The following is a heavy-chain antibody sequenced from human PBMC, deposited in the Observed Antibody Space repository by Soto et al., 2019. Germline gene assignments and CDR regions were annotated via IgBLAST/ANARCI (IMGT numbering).Heavy chain of an antibody. CDR2: ISSSSSTI. J-gene: IGHJ4*02. CDR1: GFTFSSYS. V-gene: IGHV3-48*01. D-gene: IGHD5-18*01. Sequence: PGGSLRLSCAASGFTFSSYSMNWVRQAPGKGLEWVSYISSSSSTIYYADSVKGRFTISRDNAKNTLYLQMNSLRAEDTAVYYCASHTWIQLWAPAGYWGQGTLVTVSS. CDR3: ASHTWIQLWAPAGY.